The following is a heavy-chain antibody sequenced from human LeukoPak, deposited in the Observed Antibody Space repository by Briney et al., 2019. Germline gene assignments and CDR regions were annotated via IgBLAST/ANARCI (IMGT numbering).Heavy chain of an antibody. D-gene: IGHD3-10*01. J-gene: IGHJ6*03. V-gene: IGHV4-34*01. Sequence: PSETLSLTCAVYVGSFSGYYWSWIRQPPGKGLEWIGEINHSGSTNYNPSLKSRVTISVDTSKNQFSLKLSSVTAADTAVYYCARGVPRITMVRGGAYYYYYMDVWGKGTTVTVSS. CDR3: ARGVPRITMVRGGAYYYYYMDV. CDR2: INHSGST. CDR1: VGSFSGYY.